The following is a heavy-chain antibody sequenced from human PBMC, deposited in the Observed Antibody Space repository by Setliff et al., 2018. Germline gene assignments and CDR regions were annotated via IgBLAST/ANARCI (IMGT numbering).Heavy chain of an antibody. Sequence: SETLSLTCAVYGGSFSTYYWIWIRQPPGKGLEWIGEINHSGSTNYNPSLKSRVTISVDTSKNQFSRKLSSVTAADTAVYYCARDQKGVVPAAMKAFDIWGQGTMVTVSS. J-gene: IGHJ3*02. CDR1: GGSFSTYY. CDR3: ARDQKGVVPAAMKAFDI. V-gene: IGHV4-34*01. D-gene: IGHD2-2*01. CDR2: INHSGST.